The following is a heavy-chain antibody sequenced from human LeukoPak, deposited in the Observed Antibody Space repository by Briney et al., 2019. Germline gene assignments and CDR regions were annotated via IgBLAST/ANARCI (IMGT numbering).Heavy chain of an antibody. J-gene: IGHJ4*02. D-gene: IGHD1-20*01. CDR2: ISYDGSNK. CDR1: GFTFSSYA. Sequence: GGSLRLSCAASGFTFSSYAMHWVRQAPGKGLEWVAVISYDGSNKYYEDSVKGRFTISRDNSKNTLYLQMNSLRAEDTAVYYCARAGFNWNDPFNYWGQGTLVTVSS. CDR3: ARAGFNWNDPFNY. V-gene: IGHV3-30-3*01.